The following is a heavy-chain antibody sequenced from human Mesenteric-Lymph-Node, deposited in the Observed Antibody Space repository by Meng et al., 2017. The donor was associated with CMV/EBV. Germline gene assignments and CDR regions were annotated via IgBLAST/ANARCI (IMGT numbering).Heavy chain of an antibody. CDR1: GFTFSSYG. V-gene: IGHV3-74*01. Sequence: GGSLRLSCAASGFTFSSYGMHWVRQAPGKGLVWVSRINNDGTDTTYADSVKGRFTISRDNAKNTLFLQMNNLRAEDTAVYYCARRGGIGSGSYPPDYWGQGTLVTVSS. CDR3: ARRGGIGSGSYPPDY. J-gene: IGHJ4*02. CDR2: INNDGTDT. D-gene: IGHD3-10*01.